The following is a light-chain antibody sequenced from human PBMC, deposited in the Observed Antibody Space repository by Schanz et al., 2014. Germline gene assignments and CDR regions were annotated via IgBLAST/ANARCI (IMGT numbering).Light chain of an antibody. CDR1: QGISNY. Sequence: DIQMTQSPSSLSASVGDRVTITCRASQGISNYLAWYQQKPGTVPKLLIYGVSGLQSGVPSRFSGSGSGTDFTLTISSLQPEDVGTYYCLSYNIAPRAFGQGTKVELK. CDR2: GVS. J-gene: IGKJ1*01. V-gene: IGKV1-27*01. CDR3: LSYNIAPRA.